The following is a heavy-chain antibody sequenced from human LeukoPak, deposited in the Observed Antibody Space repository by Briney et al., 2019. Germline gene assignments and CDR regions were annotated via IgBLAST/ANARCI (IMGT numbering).Heavy chain of an antibody. CDR3: AALTSYHHPH. D-gene: IGHD2-2*01. CDR1: GGSISDHY. CDR2: IYTSGST. V-gene: IGHV4-4*09. J-gene: IGHJ4*02. Sequence: SETLSLTCIVSGGSISDHYWSWIRQSPGKGLEWIGYIYTSGSTNYNNPTLKSRVTISVDTSKNQLSLKLSSVTAADTAVYYCAALTSYHHPHWGQGSLVTVSS.